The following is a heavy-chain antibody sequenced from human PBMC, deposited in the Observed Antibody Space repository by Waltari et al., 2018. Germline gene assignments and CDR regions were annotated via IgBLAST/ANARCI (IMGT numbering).Heavy chain of an antibody. CDR2: ISGNGWTS. J-gene: IGHJ4*02. Sequence: QVQLQESGPGLVKPSETLSLICAGSGGYLTNNWWTWIRMPPGKGLEWIVEISGNGWTSNYNPSLKSRVIISKDTSKNHFSLSLNSVTAADTAVYYCARLSYGGPVDYWGQGVLVTVSS. CDR1: GGYLTNNW. CDR3: ARLSYGGPVDY. V-gene: IGHV4-59*12. D-gene: IGHD4-17*01.